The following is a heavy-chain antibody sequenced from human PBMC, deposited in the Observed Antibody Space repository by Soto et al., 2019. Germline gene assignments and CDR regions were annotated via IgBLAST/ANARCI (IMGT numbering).Heavy chain of an antibody. V-gene: IGHV4-34*01. CDR2: INHSGST. Sequence: SETLSLTCAVYGGSFSGYYWSWIRQPPGKGLEWIGEINHSGSTYYNPSLKSRVIISVDTSKNQFSLKLSSVTAADTAVYYCAGLYPYESSGYHLNYWGQGTQVTVSS. CDR3: AGLYPYESSGYHLNY. CDR1: GGSFSGYY. J-gene: IGHJ4*02. D-gene: IGHD3-22*01.